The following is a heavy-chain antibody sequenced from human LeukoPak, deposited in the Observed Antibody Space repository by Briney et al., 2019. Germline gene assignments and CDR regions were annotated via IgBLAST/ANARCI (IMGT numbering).Heavy chain of an antibody. Sequence: GGSLRLSCAASAFNISDYFMSWIRQTPGRGLEWLSYSSSSGNTIYYTASLKGRFTVSRDDAKNSLHLQMNGLRAEDTAVYYCARDKGVAAAGFFDLWGQGTLVTVSS. CDR1: AFNISDYF. CDR3: ARDKGVAAAGFFDL. J-gene: IGHJ4*02. V-gene: IGHV3-11*01. CDR2: SSSSGNTI. D-gene: IGHD6-13*01.